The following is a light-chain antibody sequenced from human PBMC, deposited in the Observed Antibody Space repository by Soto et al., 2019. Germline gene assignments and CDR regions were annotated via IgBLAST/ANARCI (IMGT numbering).Light chain of an antibody. CDR3: QQLNYYPLT. CDR1: QTIDTR. J-gene: IGKJ4*01. V-gene: IGKV1-5*01. Sequence: DVHMTQSPSSLSSSVGYRFTITCRATQTIDTRLAWYQQKPGEAPKLLIYDASSLENGVPSRFSGSGSGTEFTLTISGLQPDDFETYYCQQLNYYPLTFGGGTKVDIK. CDR2: DAS.